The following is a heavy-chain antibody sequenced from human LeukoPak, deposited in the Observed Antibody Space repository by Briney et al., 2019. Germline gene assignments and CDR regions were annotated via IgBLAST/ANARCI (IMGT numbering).Heavy chain of an antibody. Sequence: SQTLSLTCTVSGGSISSGGYYWSWIRQPPGKGLEWIGYIYHSGSTYYNPSLKSRVTISVDRSKNQFSLKLSSVTAADTAVYYCARGSTYYDFWSGYYTLYYFDYWGQGTLVTVSS. V-gene: IGHV4-30-2*01. D-gene: IGHD3-3*01. CDR1: GGSISSGGYY. CDR3: ARGSTYYDFWSGYYTLYYFDY. CDR2: IYHSGST. J-gene: IGHJ4*02.